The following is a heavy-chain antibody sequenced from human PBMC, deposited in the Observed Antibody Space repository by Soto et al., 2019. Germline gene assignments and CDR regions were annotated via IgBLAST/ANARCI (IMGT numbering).Heavy chain of an antibody. CDR2: ISGYNGDT. D-gene: IGHD2-2*01. J-gene: IGHJ4*01. CDR3: AREYCTATSCYGVDY. CDR1: GDTFNTFG. V-gene: IGHV1-18*01. Sequence: VASVKVSCKAPGDTFNTFGISWVRQAPGQGLEWMGWISGYNGDTKYAQKFQGRVMMTADTSTTTAYMELGSLNSDDTALYYCAREYCTATSCYGVDYWG.